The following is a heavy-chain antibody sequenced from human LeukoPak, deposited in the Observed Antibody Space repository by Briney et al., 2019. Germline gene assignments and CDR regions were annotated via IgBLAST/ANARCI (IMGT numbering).Heavy chain of an antibody. J-gene: IGHJ6*02. CDR2: IKQDGSEK. Sequence: GGSLRLSCAASGFTISNYWMSWVRQAPGKGLEWVANIKQDGSEKKYVDSVKGRFSISRDNAKNSLYLQIYSLRVEDTAGYYCARWYGGSGSWVLDVWGQGTTVTVS. D-gene: IGHD3-10*01. CDR3: ARWYGGSGSWVLDV. V-gene: IGHV3-7*04. CDR1: GFTISNYW.